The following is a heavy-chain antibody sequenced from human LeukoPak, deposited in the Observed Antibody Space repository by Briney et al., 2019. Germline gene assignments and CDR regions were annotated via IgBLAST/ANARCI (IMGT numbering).Heavy chain of an antibody. CDR3: ARDALYCSSTSRYRYWYFDL. V-gene: IGHV4-4*07. J-gene: IGHJ2*01. CDR1: GGSISNYY. Sequence: SETLSLTCTVSGGSISNYYWSWIRQPAGKGLEWIGRIYSSGSTDYNPSLKSRVTMSVDTSKNQFSLKLSSVTAADTAVYYCARDALYCSSTSRYRYWYFDLWGRGTLVTVSS. D-gene: IGHD2-2*01. CDR2: IYSSGST.